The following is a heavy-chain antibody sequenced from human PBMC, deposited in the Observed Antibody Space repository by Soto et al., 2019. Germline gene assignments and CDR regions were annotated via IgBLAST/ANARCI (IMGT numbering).Heavy chain of an antibody. CDR3: TTDLPWSYGALGY. CDR1: GFSFDNAW. CDR2: MKSKTDGGTT. V-gene: IGHV3-15*01. D-gene: IGHD1-26*01. J-gene: IGHJ4*02. Sequence: EVQLVESGGDLVEPGGSLTLSCTTSGFSFDNAWMTWIRQAPGKGLEWVGRMKSKTDGGTTDYASPVEGRFTISRDDSKNILFLHMNSLNIEDTGMYYCTTDLPWSYGALGYWGQGTLVIVSS.